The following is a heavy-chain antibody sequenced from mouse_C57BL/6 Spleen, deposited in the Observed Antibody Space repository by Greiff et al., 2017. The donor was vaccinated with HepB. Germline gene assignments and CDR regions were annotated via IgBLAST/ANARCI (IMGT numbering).Heavy chain of an antibody. CDR1: GYTFTSYG. V-gene: IGHV1-81*01. J-gene: IGHJ4*01. Sequence: QVQLKQSGAELARPGASVKLSCKASGYTFTSYGISWVKQRTGQGLEWIGEIYPRSGNTYYNEKFKGKATLTADKSSSTAYMELRSLTSEDSAVYFCARFGDYSNYGYYAMDYWGQGTSVTVSS. D-gene: IGHD2-5*01. CDR3: ARFGDYSNYGYYAMDY. CDR2: IYPRSGNT.